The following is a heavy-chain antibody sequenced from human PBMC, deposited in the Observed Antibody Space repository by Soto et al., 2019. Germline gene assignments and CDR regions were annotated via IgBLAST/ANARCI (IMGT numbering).Heavy chain of an antibody. CDR1: GFTFSSYW. CDR2: IKQDGSEK. D-gene: IGHD3-10*01. Sequence: GGSLRLSCAASGFTFSSYWMSWVRQAPGKGLEWVANIKQDGSEKYYVDSVKGRFTISRDNAKNSLYLQMNSLRAEDTAVYYCARALFIIGAWFDYWGQGTLVTVSS. V-gene: IGHV3-7*03. J-gene: IGHJ4*02. CDR3: ARALFIIGAWFDY.